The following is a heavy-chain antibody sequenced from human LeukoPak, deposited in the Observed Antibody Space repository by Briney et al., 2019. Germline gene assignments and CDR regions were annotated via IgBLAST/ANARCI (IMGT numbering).Heavy chain of an antibody. J-gene: IGHJ3*02. V-gene: IGHV3-23*01. CDR2: ISGSGGST. CDR3: ARDPDHNGVFDI. CDR1: GFTFSSYA. Sequence: GGSLRLSCAASGFTFSSYAMSWVRQAPGKGLEWVSAISGSGGSTYYADSVKGRFTISRDNSKNTLYLQMNSLRAEDTAVYYCARDPDHNGVFDIWGQGTMVTVSS. D-gene: IGHD4-17*01.